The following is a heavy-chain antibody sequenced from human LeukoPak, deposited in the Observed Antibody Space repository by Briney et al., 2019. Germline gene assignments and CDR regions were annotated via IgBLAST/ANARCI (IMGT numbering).Heavy chain of an antibody. CDR2: IKQDGSEK. CDR1: GFTFSSYW. D-gene: IGHD3-9*01. Sequence: GGSLRLSCAASGFTFSSYWMSWVRQAPGKGLEWVANIKQDGSEKYYVDSVKGRFTISRDNAKNSLYLQMNSLRAEDTAVYYCARDNLDYDILTGYLPYYYYGMDVWGQGTTVTVSS. V-gene: IGHV3-7*01. CDR3: ARDNLDYDILTGYLPYYYYGMDV. J-gene: IGHJ6*02.